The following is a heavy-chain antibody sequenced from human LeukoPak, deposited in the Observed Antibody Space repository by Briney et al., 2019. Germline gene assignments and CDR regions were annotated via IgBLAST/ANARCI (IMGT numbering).Heavy chain of an antibody. D-gene: IGHD5-24*01. V-gene: IGHV1-18*01. J-gene: IGHJ4*02. CDR1: GYTFTSYG. Sequence: SSVKVSCKASGYTFTSYGPSWVRQAPGQGLEWLGWISGYNGKTNNAQKFQGRVSMTTDKATTTAFMELRSLRSEDTAVYYCARGALRDAYSRARSGGIDYWGQGTVVIVSS. CDR2: ISGYNGKT. CDR3: ARGALRDAYSRARSGGIDY.